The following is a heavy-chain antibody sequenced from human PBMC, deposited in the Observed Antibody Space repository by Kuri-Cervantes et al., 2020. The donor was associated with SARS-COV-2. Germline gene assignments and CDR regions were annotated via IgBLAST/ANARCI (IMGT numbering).Heavy chain of an antibody. J-gene: IGHJ6*02. D-gene: IGHD5-12*01. Sequence: GSLRLSCTVSGGSISSSSYYWGWIRQPPGKGLEWIGSIYYSGSTYYNPSLKSRVTISVDTSKNQFSLKLSSVTAADTAVYYCARGASGYERYYYYYGTDVWGQGTTVTVSS. CDR3: ARGASGYERYYYYYGTDV. CDR1: GGSISSSSYY. V-gene: IGHV4-39*01. CDR2: IYYSGST.